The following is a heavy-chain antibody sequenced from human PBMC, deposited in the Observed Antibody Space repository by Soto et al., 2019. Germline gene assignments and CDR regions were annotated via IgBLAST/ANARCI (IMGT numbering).Heavy chain of an antibody. CDR2: IWYDGSNK. Sequence: GGSLRLSCAASGFTFSSYGMHWVRQAPGKGLEWVAVIWYDGSNKYYADSVKGRFTISRDNSKNTLYLQMNSLRAEDTAVYYCARDRGDYYDSSGYPYNWFDPWGQGTLVTVSS. V-gene: IGHV3-33*01. J-gene: IGHJ5*02. CDR1: GFTFSSYG. D-gene: IGHD3-22*01. CDR3: ARDRGDYYDSSGYPYNWFDP.